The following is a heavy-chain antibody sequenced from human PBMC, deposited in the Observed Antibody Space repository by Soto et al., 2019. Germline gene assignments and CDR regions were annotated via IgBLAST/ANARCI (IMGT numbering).Heavy chain of an antibody. CDR1: GGSISSGGYY. J-gene: IGHJ6*02. Sequence: SETLSLTCTVSGGSISSGGYYWSWIRQHPGKGLEWIGYIYYSGSTYYNPSLKSRVTISVDTSKNQFSLKLSSVTAADTAVYYCARGLYGDYDYYYYYGMDVWGQGTTVTVSS. CDR3: ARGLYGDYDYYYYYGMDV. D-gene: IGHD4-17*01. V-gene: IGHV4-31*03. CDR2: IYYSGST.